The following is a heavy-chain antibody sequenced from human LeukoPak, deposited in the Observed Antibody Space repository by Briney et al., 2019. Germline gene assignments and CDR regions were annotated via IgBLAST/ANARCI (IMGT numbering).Heavy chain of an antibody. CDR1: GFTFSSYG. J-gene: IGHJ4*02. CDR2: ISYDGSNK. V-gene: IGHV3-30*18. CDR3: AKKGAAGTDY. Sequence: PGRSLRLSCAASGFTFSSYGMHWVRQAPGKGLEWVAVISYDGSNKYYADSVKGRFTISRDNSKNTLYLQMNSLRAEDTAVYYCAKKGAAGTDYWGQGTLVTVSS. D-gene: IGHD6-13*01.